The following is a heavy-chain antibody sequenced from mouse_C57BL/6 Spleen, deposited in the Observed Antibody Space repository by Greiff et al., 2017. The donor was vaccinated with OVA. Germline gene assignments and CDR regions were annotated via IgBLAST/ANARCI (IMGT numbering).Heavy chain of an antibody. D-gene: IGHD1-1*01. CDR3: ARSGSSYFDY. CDR2: INPSSGYP. J-gene: IGHJ2*01. V-gene: IGHV1-7*01. CDR1: GYTFTSYW. Sequence: VNVVESGAELAKPGASVKLSCKASGYTFTSYWMHWVKQRPGQGLEWIGYINPSSGYPKYNQKFQDKATLTADKTSSTAYMQLSSLTYEDSAVYYCARSGSSYFDYWGQGTTLTVSS.